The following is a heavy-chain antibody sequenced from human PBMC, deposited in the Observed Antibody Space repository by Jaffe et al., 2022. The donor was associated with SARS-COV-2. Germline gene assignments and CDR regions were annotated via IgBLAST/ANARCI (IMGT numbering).Heavy chain of an antibody. CDR2: IFYTERT. J-gene: IGHJ4*02. D-gene: IGHD3-10*01. CDR1: GGSIRTGSYY. Sequence: QLQLQESGPGLVEPSETLSLTCTVSGGSIRTGSYYWAWIRQPPGKGLEWIGSIFYTERTYYNPSLKSRVAISVDTSKNQFSLELTSVTAADTAVYYCARHVLVGWELFNFDYWGQGTLVTVSS. V-gene: IGHV4-39*01. CDR3: ARHVLVGWELFNFDY.